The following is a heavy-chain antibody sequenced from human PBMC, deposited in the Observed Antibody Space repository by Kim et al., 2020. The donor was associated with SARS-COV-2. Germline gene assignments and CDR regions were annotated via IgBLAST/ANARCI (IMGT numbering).Heavy chain of an antibody. V-gene: IGHV3-33*01. CDR3: ARAHTSSWAYTDY. CDR2: IWSDGSNK. CDR1: GFIFSNYV. Sequence: GGSLRLSCAVSGFIFSNYVMLWVRQAPGKGLEWVAVIWSDGSNKYYADSVKGRFTISRDNSKNTLYLQMSSLRGDDTAVYYCARAHTSSWAYTDYWGQGTLVTVSS. J-gene: IGHJ4*02. D-gene: IGHD6-13*01.